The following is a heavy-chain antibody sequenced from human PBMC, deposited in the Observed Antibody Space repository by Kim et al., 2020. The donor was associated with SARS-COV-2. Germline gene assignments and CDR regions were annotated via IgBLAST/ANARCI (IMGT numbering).Heavy chain of an antibody. CDR2: IRSKANSYAT. CDR3: TRPPYCGGDCYYTAFDI. D-gene: IGHD2-21*02. J-gene: IGHJ3*02. V-gene: IGHV3-73*01. Sequence: GGSLRLSCAASGFTFSGSAMHWVRQASGKGLEWVGRIRSKANSYATAYAASVKGRFTISRDDSKNTAYLQMNSLKTEDTAVYYCTRPPYCGGDCYYTAFDIWGQGTMVTVSS. CDR1: GFTFSGSA.